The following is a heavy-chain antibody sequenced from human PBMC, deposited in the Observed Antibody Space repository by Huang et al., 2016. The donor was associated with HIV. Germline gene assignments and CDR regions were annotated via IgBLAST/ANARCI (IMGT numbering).Heavy chain of an antibody. V-gene: IGHV3-48*01. CDR3: VRDSSSGLQLRY. Sequence: EVQLVESGGGLAQPGGSLRLSCVASGYTFSTYSMNWVRQAPGKGREGVAEISKTGGATSYAESVKGRFTVSRDNVKNSLYLQMNRLRVEDTAMYYCVRDSSSGLQLRYWGQGALVIVS. CDR1: GYTFSTYS. CDR2: ISKTGGAT. J-gene: IGHJ4*02. D-gene: IGHD3-22*01.